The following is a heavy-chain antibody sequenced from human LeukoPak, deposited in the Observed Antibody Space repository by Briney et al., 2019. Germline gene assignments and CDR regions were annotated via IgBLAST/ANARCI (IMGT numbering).Heavy chain of an antibody. D-gene: IGHD6-25*01. CDR1: GYSFTSNW. CDR3: ARPAARTAPYFDY. V-gene: IGHV5-51*01. Sequence: GESLKISCKVSGYSFTSNWIVLVRQKPGEGLEWMGIIYPGDSDTRYSPSFQGQVTISVDKSINTAYLQWSSLKASDTAMYFCARPAARTAPYFDYWGQGTLVTVSS. J-gene: IGHJ4*02. CDR2: IYPGDSDT.